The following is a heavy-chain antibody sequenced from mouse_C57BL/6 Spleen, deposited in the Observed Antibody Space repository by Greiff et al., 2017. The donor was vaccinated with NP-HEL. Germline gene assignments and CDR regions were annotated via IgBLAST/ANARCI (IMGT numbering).Heavy chain of an antibody. CDR3: ARRGPYYYAMDY. V-gene: IGHV1-19*01. CDR1: GYTFTDYY. J-gene: IGHJ4*01. Sequence: EVQLQQSGPVLVKPGASVKMSCKASGYTFTDYYMNWVKQSHGKSLEWIGVINPYNGGTSYNQKFKGKATLTVDKSSSTAYMELNSLTSEDSAVYYCARRGPYYYAMDYWGQGTSVTVSS. CDR2: INPYNGGT.